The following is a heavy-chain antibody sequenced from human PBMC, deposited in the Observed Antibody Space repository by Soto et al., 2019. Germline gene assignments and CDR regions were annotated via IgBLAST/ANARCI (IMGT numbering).Heavy chain of an antibody. D-gene: IGHD4-17*01. Sequence: SETLSLTCTVSGGSISSGGYYWSWIRQHPGKGLEWIGYIYYSGSTYYNPSLESRVTISVDTSKNQFSLKLSSVTAADTAVYYCLGLGDYGPIRHWGQGTLVTVSS. CDR2: IYYSGST. V-gene: IGHV4-31*03. J-gene: IGHJ4*02. CDR1: GGSISSGGYY. CDR3: LGLGDYGPIRH.